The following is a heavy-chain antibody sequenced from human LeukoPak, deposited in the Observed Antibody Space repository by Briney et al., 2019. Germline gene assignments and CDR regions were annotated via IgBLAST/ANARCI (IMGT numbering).Heavy chain of an antibody. CDR3: AKANGRHGIGIFGYFDY. J-gene: IGHJ4*02. V-gene: IGHV3-15*01. D-gene: IGHD3-3*01. CDR1: GFTFTNAW. Sequence: GGSLRLSCAASGFTFTNAWMSWVRQAPGKGLEWVGRIKSKNDGGTTDYAAPVKGRFTISRDDSKNTLYLQVNSLRADDTAVYYCAKANGRHGIGIFGYFDYWGQGTLVTVSS. CDR2: IKSKNDGGTT.